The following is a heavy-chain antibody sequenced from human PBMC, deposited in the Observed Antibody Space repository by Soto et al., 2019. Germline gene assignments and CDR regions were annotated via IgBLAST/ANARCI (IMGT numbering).Heavy chain of an antibody. V-gene: IGHV4-31*03. J-gene: IGHJ5*02. Sequence: QVQLQESGPGLAKPSQTLSLTCTVSGGSISSGGYYWSWIRQHPGKGLEWIGYIYYSGSTYYNPSLKSRVTISVDTSKNQFSLKLSSVTAADTAVYYCARDRTREYCSGGSCYGEYNWFDPWGQGTLVTVSS. CDR1: GGSISSGGYY. D-gene: IGHD2-15*01. CDR2: IYYSGST. CDR3: ARDRTREYCSGGSCYGEYNWFDP.